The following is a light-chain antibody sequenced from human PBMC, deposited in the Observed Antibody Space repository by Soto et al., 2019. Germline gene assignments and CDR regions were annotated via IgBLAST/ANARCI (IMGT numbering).Light chain of an antibody. CDR3: GTWDSSLSGTV. J-gene: IGLJ7*01. CDR1: SSNIGNNY. Sequence: QSVLTQPPSVSAAPGQKVTISCSGSSSNIGNNYVSWYQQFPGTAPKLLIYDNNNRPSGIPDRFSGSKSGTSATLDITGLQTGDEADYYCGTWDSSLSGTVFGGGTKLTVL. V-gene: IGLV1-51*01. CDR2: DNN.